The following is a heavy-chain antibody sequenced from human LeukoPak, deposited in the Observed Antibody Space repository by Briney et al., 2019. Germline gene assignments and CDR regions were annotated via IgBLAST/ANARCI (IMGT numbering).Heavy chain of an antibody. CDR1: GGSTSNYH. CDR3: VREDAATGAFDN. V-gene: IGHV4-4*07. Sequence: PSETLSLTCTVSGGSTSNYHWSWIRQPAGKALEWLGRMYSSGSTSYNSSLKSRITISIDTSKNQFSLNLSSVTAADTAVYYCVREDAATGAFDNWGQGTMVTVS. J-gene: IGHJ3*02. CDR2: MYSSGST.